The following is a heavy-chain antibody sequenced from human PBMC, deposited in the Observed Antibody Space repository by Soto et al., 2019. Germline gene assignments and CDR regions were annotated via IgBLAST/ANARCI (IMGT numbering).Heavy chain of an antibody. D-gene: IGHD6-19*01. V-gene: IGHV3-30-3*01. J-gene: IGHJ6*02. CDR3: ASGRVPTLIPPVAGILFYYGMDV. CDR1: GFTFSSYA. Sequence: QVQLVESGGGVVQPGRSLRLSCAASGFTFSSYAMHWVRQAPGKGLEWVAVISYDGSNKYYADSVKGRFTISRDNSKNTLYLQMNSLRAEDTAVYYCASGRVPTLIPPVAGILFYYGMDVWGQGTTVTVSS. CDR2: ISYDGSNK.